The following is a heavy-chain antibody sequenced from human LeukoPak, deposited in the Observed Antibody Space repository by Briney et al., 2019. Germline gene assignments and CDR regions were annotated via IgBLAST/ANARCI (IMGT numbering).Heavy chain of an antibody. Sequence: PGGSLTLSCAASGLTFSDYYMSWIRQAPGKRLEWVAYTSSSGSTIYYADSVKGRFTICRDNTKNSLYLQMNSLRAEDTAVYYCARRDSGYDSFDYWGQGTLVTVSS. CDR1: GLTFSDYY. D-gene: IGHD5-12*01. J-gene: IGHJ4*02. V-gene: IGHV3-11*01. CDR2: TSSSGSTI. CDR3: ARRDSGYDSFDY.